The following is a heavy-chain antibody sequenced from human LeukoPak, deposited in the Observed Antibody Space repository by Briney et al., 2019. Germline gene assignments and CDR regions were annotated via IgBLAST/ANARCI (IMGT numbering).Heavy chain of an antibody. CDR2: INPDGRTT. CDR1: GFTFRDYW. V-gene: IGHV3-74*01. CDR3: ARDDY. J-gene: IGHJ4*02. Sequence: PGGSLRLSCAASGFTFRDYWMHWVRQVPGKGLAWVSRINPDGRTTVYADSVEGRFTISRDNAQNTLYLQMNSLRAEDTAVYYCARDDYWGQGTLVTVSS.